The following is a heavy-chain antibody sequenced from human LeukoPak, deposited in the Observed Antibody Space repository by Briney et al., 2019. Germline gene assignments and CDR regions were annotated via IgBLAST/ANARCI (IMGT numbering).Heavy chain of an antibody. J-gene: IGHJ4*02. D-gene: IGHD6-13*01. CDR2: ISSSSSYI. CDR1: GFTFSSYS. V-gene: IGHV3-21*01. Sequence: GGSLRLSCAASGFTFSSYSMNWVRQAPGKGLEWVSSISSSSSYIYYADSVKGRFTISRDNAKNSLYLQMNSLRAEDTAVYYCARELAAGTTRNFDYWGQGTLVTVSS. CDR3: ARELAAGTTRNFDY.